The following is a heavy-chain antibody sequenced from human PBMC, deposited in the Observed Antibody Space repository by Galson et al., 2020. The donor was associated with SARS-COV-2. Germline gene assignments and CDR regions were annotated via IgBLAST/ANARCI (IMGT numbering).Heavy chain of an antibody. V-gene: IGHV3-64D*09. CDR3: LAYSSSRHNY. CDR1: VFPSSDYS. J-gene: IGHJ4*02. CDR2: LSFTGGTS. D-gene: IGHD6-6*01. Sequence: SSTASVFPSSDYSMHSLRQTPGNGLQYVSALSFTGGTSFYADSVSGRFTISTDNSKNIFYLQMTGVRVEYTAFYYCLAYSSSRHNYWGQGTLVIVSS.